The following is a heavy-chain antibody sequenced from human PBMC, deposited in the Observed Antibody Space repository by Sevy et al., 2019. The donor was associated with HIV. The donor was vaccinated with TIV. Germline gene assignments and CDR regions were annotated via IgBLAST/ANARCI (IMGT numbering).Heavy chain of an antibody. CDR3: ARELTTAVTAKGNYYYGMDV. Sequence: GGSLRLSCAASGFTFSSYSMNWVRQAPGKGLGWVSSISSSSSYIYYADSVKGRFTISRDNAKNSLYLQMNSLRAEDTAVYYCARELTTAVTAKGNYYYGMDVWGQGTTVTVSS. CDR2: ISSSSSYI. J-gene: IGHJ6*02. D-gene: IGHD4-17*01. V-gene: IGHV3-21*01. CDR1: GFTFSSYS.